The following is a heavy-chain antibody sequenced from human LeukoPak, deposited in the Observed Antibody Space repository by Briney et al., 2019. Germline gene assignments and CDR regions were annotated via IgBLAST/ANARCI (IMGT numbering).Heavy chain of an antibody. J-gene: IGHJ3*01. Sequence: PGGSLRLSCVASGLTFSSYAMSWVRQAPGKGLEWVSGISGSGGTTYYADSVKGRFTISRDNSKNTVYLQMNSLRAEDTAVYYCAKDKTTVTPRGLDVWGQGTMVTVSS. D-gene: IGHD4-17*01. CDR3: AKDKTTVTPRGLDV. CDR1: GLTFSSYA. V-gene: IGHV3-23*01. CDR2: ISGSGGTT.